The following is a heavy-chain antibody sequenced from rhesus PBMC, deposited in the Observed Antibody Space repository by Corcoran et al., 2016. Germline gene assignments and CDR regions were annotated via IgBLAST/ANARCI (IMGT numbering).Heavy chain of an antibody. D-gene: IGHD4-23*01. CDR2: IYGSSTST. V-gene: IGHV4S10*01. J-gene: IGHJ4*01. CDR3: ARAVTTWL. CDR1: GGSISDSAR. Sequence: QVQLQESGPGVVKPSETLSLTCAVSGGSISDSARWVGLRPPPGKGLEWVGYIYGSSTSTNYNPSLKSRVTISKDTSKNQFSLKLSSVTAADTAVYYCARAVTTWLWGQGVLVTVSS.